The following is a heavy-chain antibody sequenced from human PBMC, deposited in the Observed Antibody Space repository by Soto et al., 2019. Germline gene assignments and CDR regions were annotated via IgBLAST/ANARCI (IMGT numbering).Heavy chain of an antibody. CDR2: FYYTGSI. CDR3: ARTFYYYASGIYRPLDY. J-gene: IGHJ4*02. D-gene: IGHD3-10*01. V-gene: IGHV4-31*03. CDR1: GGSINTGGYF. Sequence: SETRSLTCTVSGGSINTGGYFWSWIRPRTGKGPEWIGYFYYTGSIHYNPSLESRVTIVADTSKNQLSLILSSVSAADPAVYYCARTFYYYASGIYRPLDYWGQGTLVTVSS.